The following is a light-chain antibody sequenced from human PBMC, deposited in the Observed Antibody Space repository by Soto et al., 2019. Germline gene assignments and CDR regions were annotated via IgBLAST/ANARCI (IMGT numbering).Light chain of an antibody. Sequence: EIVLTQSPGTLSLSPGERASLSCRASQSVTSNYLAWYQQKPGQAPRLLIYAASARPGGIPDGFRGSGSGTDFTLTISRLEPEDFAMYYCQQYHNSPRTFGQGTKVEIK. V-gene: IGKV3-20*01. CDR1: QSVTSNY. J-gene: IGKJ1*01. CDR3: QQYHNSPRT. CDR2: AAS.